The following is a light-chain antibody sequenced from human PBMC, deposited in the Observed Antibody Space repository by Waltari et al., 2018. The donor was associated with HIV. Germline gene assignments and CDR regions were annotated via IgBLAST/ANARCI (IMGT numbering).Light chain of an antibody. CDR2: SNN. Sequence: QSVLTQPPSASGTPGQRVTISCSGSSSNIGSNTVNWYQQLQGTAPKLLIYSNNQRPSGVPDRFSGSKSGTSASLAISGLQSEDETDYYCAAWDDSLNGVVFGGGTTLTVL. CDR3: AAWDDSLNGVV. CDR1: SSNIGSNT. J-gene: IGLJ2*01. V-gene: IGLV1-44*01.